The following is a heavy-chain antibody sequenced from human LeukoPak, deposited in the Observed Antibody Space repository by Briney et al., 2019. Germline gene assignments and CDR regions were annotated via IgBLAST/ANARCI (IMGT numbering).Heavy chain of an antibody. V-gene: IGHV1-18*01. J-gene: IGHJ5*02. CDR3: ARDQKFGIAAVDSWFDP. CDR1: GYTFTIYG. CDR2: VSAYNGHT. Sequence: ASVKVSCKASGYTFTIYGVNRVRQAPGQGLEWMGWVSAYNGHTIYAQSFQGRVTLTTDTSTNTAYMELRSLRSDDTAVYYCARDQKFGIAAVDSWFDPWGQGTLVTVSS. D-gene: IGHD6-25*01.